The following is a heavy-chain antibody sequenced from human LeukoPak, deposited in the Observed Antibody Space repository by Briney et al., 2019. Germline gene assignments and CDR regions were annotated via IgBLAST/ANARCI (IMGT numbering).Heavy chain of an antibody. J-gene: IGHJ6*03. V-gene: IGHV5-51*01. D-gene: IGHD3-10*01. CDR1: GYSFTSYW. Sequence: GESLKISCKGSGYSFTSYWIGWVRRMPGKGLKWMGIIYPGDSDTRYGPSFQGQVTISADKSISTAYLQWSSLKASDTAMYYCATQKYYYYGSGSYYNEYRYYYYMDLWGKGTTVTVSS. CDR3: ATQKYYYYGSGSYYNEYRYYYYMDL. CDR2: IYPGDSDT.